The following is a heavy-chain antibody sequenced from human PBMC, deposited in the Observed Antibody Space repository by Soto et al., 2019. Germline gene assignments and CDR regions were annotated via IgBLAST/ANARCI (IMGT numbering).Heavy chain of an antibody. CDR2: IIPIFGTA. D-gene: IGHD3-10*01. CDR3: AREDYYGSGSYSPPWY. J-gene: IGHJ4*02. Sequence: EASVKVSCKASGGTFSSYAISWVRQAPGQGLEWMGGIIPIFGTANYAQKFQGRVTITADKSTSTAYMELSSLRSEDTAVYYCAREDYYGSGSYSPPWYWGQGTLVTVSS. V-gene: IGHV1-69*06. CDR1: GGTFSSYA.